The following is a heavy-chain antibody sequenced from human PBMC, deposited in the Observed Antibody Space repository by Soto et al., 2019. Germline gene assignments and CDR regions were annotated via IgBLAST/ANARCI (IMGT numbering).Heavy chain of an antibody. V-gene: IGHV3-7*01. CDR2: IKQDGSEK. Sequence: EVQLVESGGGLVQPGGSLRLSCAASGFTFSSYWMIWVRQAPGKGLEWVANIKQDGSEKYYVDSVKGRFTISRENAKNSLNLQMNSLGAEDTAVDYCARDRGTNCICSSCDWYFGRWGPGTLVTVSS. CDR1: GFTFSSYW. CDR3: ARDRGTNCICSSCDWYFGR. J-gene: IGHJ2*01. D-gene: IGHD2-8*01.